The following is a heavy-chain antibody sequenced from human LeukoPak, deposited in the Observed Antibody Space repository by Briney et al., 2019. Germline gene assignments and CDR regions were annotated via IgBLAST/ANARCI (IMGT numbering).Heavy chain of an antibody. CDR2: IYYSGST. D-gene: IGHD6-13*01. Sequence: SETLSLTCTVSGGSISSSSYYWGWIRQPPGKGLEWIGSIYYSGSTYYYPSLKSRVTISVDTSKNQFSLKLSSVTAADTAVYYCARLEIAAAGEDYWGQGTLVTVSS. J-gene: IGHJ4*02. CDR1: GGSISSSSYY. V-gene: IGHV4-39*01. CDR3: ARLEIAAAGEDY.